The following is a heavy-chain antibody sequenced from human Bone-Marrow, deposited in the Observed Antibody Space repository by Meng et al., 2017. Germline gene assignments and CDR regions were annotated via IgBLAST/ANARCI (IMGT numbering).Heavy chain of an antibody. CDR2: IYPGDSDT. CDR1: GYSFTSYW. J-gene: IGHJ5*02. CDR3: ASGGGIDYGDYGGLDP. V-gene: IGHV5-51*01. Sequence: GGSLRLSCKGSGYSFTSYWIGWARQMPGKGLEWMGIIYPGDSDTRYSPSFQGQVTISADKSISTAYLQWSSLKASDTAMYYCASGGGIDYGDYGGLDPWGQGTLVTVSS. D-gene: IGHD4-17*01.